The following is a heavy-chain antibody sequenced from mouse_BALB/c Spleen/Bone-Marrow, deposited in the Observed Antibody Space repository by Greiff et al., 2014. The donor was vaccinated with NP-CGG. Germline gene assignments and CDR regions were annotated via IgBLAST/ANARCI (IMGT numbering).Heavy chain of an antibody. Sequence: QVQLQQSGAELARPGASVKMSCKASGYTFTSYTMHWVKQRPGQGLEWIGYINPSSGYTNYNQKFKDKATLTADKSSSTAYMQLSSLTSEDSAVYYCVRGITRVVPRNYFDYWGQGTTLTVSS. CDR2: INPSSGYT. V-gene: IGHV1-4*01. D-gene: IGHD1-1*01. CDR1: GYTFTSYT. CDR3: VRGITRVVPRNYFDY. J-gene: IGHJ2*01.